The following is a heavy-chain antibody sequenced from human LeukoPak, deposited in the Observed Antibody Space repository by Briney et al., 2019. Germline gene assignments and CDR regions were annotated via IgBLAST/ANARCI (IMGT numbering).Heavy chain of an antibody. CDR2: IKQDGSEK. Sequence: GGSLRLSCAASGFTFSSYWVSWVRQAPGKGLEWVANIKQDGSEKYYVDSVKSRFTISRDNAKNSLYLQMNSLRAEDTAVYYCARGPRIAAAGRRGWFDPWGQGTLVTVSS. J-gene: IGHJ5*02. CDR1: GFTFSSYW. V-gene: IGHV3-7*01. CDR3: ARGPRIAAAGRRGWFDP. D-gene: IGHD6-13*01.